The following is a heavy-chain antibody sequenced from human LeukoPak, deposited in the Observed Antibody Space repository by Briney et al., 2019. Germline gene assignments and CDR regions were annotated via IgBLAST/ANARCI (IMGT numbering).Heavy chain of an antibody. D-gene: IGHD7-27*01. CDR3: AREGVGNY. V-gene: IGHV4-34*01. CDR2: INHSGST. J-gene: IGHJ4*02. Sequence: SETLSLTCAVYGGAFSGYYWSWIRQPPGKGLEWIGEINHSGSTNYNPSLKSRVTISVDTSKNQFSLKLSSVTAADTAVYYCAREGVGNYWGQGTLVTVSS. CDR1: GGAFSGYY.